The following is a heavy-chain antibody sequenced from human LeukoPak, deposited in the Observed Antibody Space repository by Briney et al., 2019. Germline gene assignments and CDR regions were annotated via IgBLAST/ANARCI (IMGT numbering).Heavy chain of an antibody. D-gene: IGHD1-26*01. CDR2: ISGSGGAT. CDR1: GCTFNSYA. Sequence: GGSLRFSCTASGCTFNSYAMGWVRQAPGKGLEWVSVISGSGGATYNADSVKGRFTISRDNSKNTLYLQMNILRAEDTAVYYCVKDNSGGFYAEYFHYWGQGTLVTVSS. CDR3: VKDNSGGFYAEYFHY. V-gene: IGHV3-23*01. J-gene: IGHJ1*01.